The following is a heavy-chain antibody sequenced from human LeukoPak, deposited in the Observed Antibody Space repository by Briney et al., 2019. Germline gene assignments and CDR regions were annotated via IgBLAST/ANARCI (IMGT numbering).Heavy chain of an antibody. Sequence: PGGSLRLSCAASGFTFSNYGMSWVRQAPGKRLEWVSVISGSGANTYYADSVKGRFTISRDNSKNTLYLQVNSLRAEDTAVYYCAKAKSYYSNYDYWGQGTLVTVSS. CDR3: AKAKSYYSNYDY. CDR2: ISGSGANT. D-gene: IGHD4-11*01. CDR1: GFTFSNYG. V-gene: IGHV3-23*01. J-gene: IGHJ4*02.